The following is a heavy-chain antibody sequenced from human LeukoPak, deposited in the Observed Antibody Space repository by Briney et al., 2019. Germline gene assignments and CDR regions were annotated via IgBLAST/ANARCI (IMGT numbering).Heavy chain of an antibody. J-gene: IGHJ5*02. Sequence: GASVKVSCKASGYTFTSYDINWVRQATGQGLERMGWMNPNSGNTGYAQKFQGRVTMTRNTSISTAYMELSSLRSEDTAVYYCARGQLSPYDFGFDPWGQGTLVTVSS. CDR2: MNPNSGNT. D-gene: IGHD3-3*01. CDR3: ARGQLSPYDFGFDP. V-gene: IGHV1-8*01. CDR1: GYTFTSYD.